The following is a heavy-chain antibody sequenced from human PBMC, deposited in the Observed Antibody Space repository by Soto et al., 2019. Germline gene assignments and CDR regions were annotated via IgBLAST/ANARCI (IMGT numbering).Heavy chain of an antibody. Sequence: QVQLVESGGGVVQPGRSLRLSCAPSGFSFSDFGMHWVRQAPGKGLEWVAAISHDGSNQYYGDSVKGRFSISRDHSHNRLYLQMNNLKVEDSAIYYCAKETRSRAVTATRVNGMDVWGQGTTVTVSS. J-gene: IGHJ6*02. CDR1: GFSFSDFG. CDR3: AKETRSRAVTATRVNGMDV. CDR2: ISHDGSNQ. V-gene: IGHV3-30*18. D-gene: IGHD2-21*02.